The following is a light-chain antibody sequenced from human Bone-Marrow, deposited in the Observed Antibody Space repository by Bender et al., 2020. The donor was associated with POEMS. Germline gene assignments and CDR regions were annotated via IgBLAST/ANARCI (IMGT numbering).Light chain of an antibody. Sequence: SYDLTQPPSMSVSPGQTASVTCSGDRLGDRYASWYQQRPGQSPLLVIYHNSKRPSGIPERFSGSNSGNTATLTISGTQPMDEADYYCQAWDSSTAHYVFGTGTKVTVL. CDR3: QAWDSSTAHYV. CDR2: HNS. CDR1: RLGDRY. V-gene: IGLV3-1*01. J-gene: IGLJ1*01.